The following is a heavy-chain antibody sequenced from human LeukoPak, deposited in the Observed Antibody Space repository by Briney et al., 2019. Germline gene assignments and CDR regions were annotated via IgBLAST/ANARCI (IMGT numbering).Heavy chain of an antibody. CDR1: GFTFSSYG. V-gene: IGHV3-30*18. CDR3: AKEGAIVVVVAEFDY. Sequence: GGSLRLSCAASGFTFSSYGMNWVRQAPGKGLEWVAVISYDGSNKYYADSVKGRFTISRDNSKNTLYLQMHSLRAEDTAVYYCAKEGAIVVVVAEFDYWGQGTLVTVSS. J-gene: IGHJ4*02. CDR2: ISYDGSNK. D-gene: IGHD2-15*01.